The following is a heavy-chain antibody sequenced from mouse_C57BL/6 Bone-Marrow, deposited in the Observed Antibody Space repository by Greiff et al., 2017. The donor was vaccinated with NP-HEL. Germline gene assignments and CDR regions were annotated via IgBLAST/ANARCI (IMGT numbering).Heavy chain of an antibody. CDR1: GYAFSSSW. Sequence: QVHVKQSGPELVKPGASVKISCKASGYAFSSSWMNWVKQRPGKGLEWIGRIYPGDGDTNYNGKFKGKATLTADKSSSTAYMQLSSLTSEDSAVYFCARGIWEYDGYFDVWGTGTTVTVSS. CDR3: ARGIWEYDGYFDV. CDR2: IYPGDGDT. J-gene: IGHJ1*03. V-gene: IGHV1-82*01. D-gene: IGHD2-14*01.